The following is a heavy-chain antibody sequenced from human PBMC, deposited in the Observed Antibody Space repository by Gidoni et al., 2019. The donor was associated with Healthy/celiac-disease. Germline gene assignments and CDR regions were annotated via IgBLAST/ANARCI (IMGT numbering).Heavy chain of an antibody. Sequence: QVQLQESGPGLVKPSETLSLTCTVSGYSISSGYYWGWIRQPPGKGLEWIGSIYHSGSTYYNPSLKSRVTISVDTSKNQFSLKLSSVTAADTAVYYCARVTVTTCDYWGQGTLVTVSS. CDR3: ARVTVTTCDY. CDR2: IYHSGST. J-gene: IGHJ4*02. D-gene: IGHD4-17*01. CDR1: GYSISSGYY. V-gene: IGHV4-38-2*02.